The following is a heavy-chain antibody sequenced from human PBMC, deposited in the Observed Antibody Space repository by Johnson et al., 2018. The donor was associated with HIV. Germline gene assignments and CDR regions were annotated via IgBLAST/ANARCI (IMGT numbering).Heavy chain of an antibody. CDR2: ISYDGSNE. Sequence: QVQLVESGGGLVQPGGSLRLSCAASGFTFSSYAMHWVRQAPGKGLEWVAVISYDGSNEYYTDSVKGRFTISRDNSKNTLYLQMNSLRAEDKAIYYCVRGRFSMTVVDLRGGAFEIWGQWTTVTVSS. D-gene: IGHD3-22*01. CDR1: GFTFSSYA. J-gene: IGHJ3*02. V-gene: IGHV3-30*04. CDR3: VRGRFSMTVVDLRGGAFEI.